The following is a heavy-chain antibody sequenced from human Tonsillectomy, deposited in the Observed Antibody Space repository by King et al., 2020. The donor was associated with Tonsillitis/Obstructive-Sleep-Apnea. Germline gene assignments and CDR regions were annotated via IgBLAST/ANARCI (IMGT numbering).Heavy chain of an antibody. V-gene: IGHV1-46*01. CDR1: GYTFTSYY. CDR2: INPSGGST. Sequence: VQLVESGAEVKKPGASVKVSCKASGYTFTSYYMHWVRQAPGQGLEWMGIINPSGGSTSYAQKFQGRVTMTRDTSTSTVYMELCSLRSEDTAVYYCARDLGYCSGGSCFNDAFDIWGQGTMVTVSS. J-gene: IGHJ3*02. D-gene: IGHD2-15*01. CDR3: ARDLGYCSGGSCFNDAFDI.